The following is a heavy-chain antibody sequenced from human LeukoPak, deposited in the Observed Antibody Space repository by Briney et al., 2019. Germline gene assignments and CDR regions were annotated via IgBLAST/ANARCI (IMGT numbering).Heavy chain of an antibody. CDR1: GFTFSSHG. V-gene: IGHV3-23*01. CDR2: ISPNGVIT. CDR3: AKVAVAGLLDY. D-gene: IGHD6-19*01. Sequence: GGSLRLSCAASGFTFSSHGMNWVRQAPGKGLEWVSGISPNGVITYYADSVKGRFTISRDNSRNTLYLQMNSLRAEDTAVYYCAKVAVAGLLDYWGQGTLVTVSS. J-gene: IGHJ4*02.